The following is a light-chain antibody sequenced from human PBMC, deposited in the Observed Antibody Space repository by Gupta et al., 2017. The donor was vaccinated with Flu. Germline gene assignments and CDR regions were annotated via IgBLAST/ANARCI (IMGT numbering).Light chain of an antibody. Sequence: EIVLTPSPATLSLVPGERATLSCRASQSVSSYLAWYQQKPGQAPRLLIYDASNRATGIPARFSGSGSGTDFTLTISSLEPEDFAVYYCQQRSNWPPWTFGQGTKVEIK. CDR2: DAS. CDR3: QQRSNWPPWT. J-gene: IGKJ1*01. V-gene: IGKV3-11*01. CDR1: QSVSSY.